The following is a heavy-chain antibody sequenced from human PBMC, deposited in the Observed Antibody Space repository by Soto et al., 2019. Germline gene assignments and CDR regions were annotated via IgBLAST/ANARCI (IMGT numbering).Heavy chain of an antibody. V-gene: IGHV4-59*01. D-gene: IGHD2-2*01. CDR2: IYYSGST. CDR1: GGPISSYY. Sequence: LSLTCTVSGGPISSYYWSWIRQPPGKGLEWIGYIYYSGSTNYNPSLKSRVTISVDTSKNQFSLKLSSVTAADTAVYYCARVVVVPAAIGMGSDWFDPWGQGTLVTVSS. J-gene: IGHJ5*02. CDR3: ARVVVVPAAIGMGSDWFDP.